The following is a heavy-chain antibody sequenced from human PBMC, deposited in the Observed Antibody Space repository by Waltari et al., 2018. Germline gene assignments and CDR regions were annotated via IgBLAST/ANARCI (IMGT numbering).Heavy chain of an antibody. CDR1: GGTFSSYA. D-gene: IGHD3-22*01. J-gene: IGHJ4*02. Sequence: QVQLVQSGAEVKKPGSSVKVSCKASGGTFSSYAISWVRQAPGQGLEWMGGIIPIRGRANYAQKFQGRVTITADKSTSTAYMELSSLGSEDTAVYDCAPGGYGPYYYDSSGYYSGGYWGQGTLVTVSS. CDR3: APGGYGPYYYDSSGYYSGGY. CDR2: IIPIRGRA. V-gene: IGHV1-69*10.